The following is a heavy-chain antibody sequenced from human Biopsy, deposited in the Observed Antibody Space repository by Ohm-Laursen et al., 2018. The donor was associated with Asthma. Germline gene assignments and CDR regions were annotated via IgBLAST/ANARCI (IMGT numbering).Heavy chain of an antibody. D-gene: IGHD2-2*01. CDR2: INSVFGTT. Sequence: GSSVKVSCKSLGGTFNTYVIGWVRQAPGQGLGWMGGINSVFGTTTYPQKFQDRVTITADDSTSTVYMELSSLRSEDTAVYYCARKAGSCISRTCYSLDFWGQGTLVTVPS. CDR1: GGTFNTYV. V-gene: IGHV1-69*01. J-gene: IGHJ4*02. CDR3: ARKAGSCISRTCYSLDF.